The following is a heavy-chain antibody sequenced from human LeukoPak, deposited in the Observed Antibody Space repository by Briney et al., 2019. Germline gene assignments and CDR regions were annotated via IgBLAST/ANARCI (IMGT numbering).Heavy chain of an antibody. CDR1: GYTFTSYY. D-gene: IGHD1-26*01. V-gene: IGHV1-46*01. Sequence: ASVKVSCKASGYTFTSYYMHWVRQAPGQGLEWMGIINPSGGSTSYAQKFQGRVTMTRDTSTTTAYMELSSLTFEDTALYYCTRGGIVGAYRHWGQGTLVTVSS. CDR3: TRGGIVGAYRH. CDR2: INPSGGST. J-gene: IGHJ4*02.